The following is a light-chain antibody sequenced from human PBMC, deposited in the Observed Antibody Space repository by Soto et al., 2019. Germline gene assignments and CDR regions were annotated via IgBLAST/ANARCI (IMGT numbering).Light chain of an antibody. V-gene: IGLV1-44*01. J-gene: IGLJ3*02. CDR1: SSNIGSNT. Sequence: QSALTQPPSASGTPGQRVTISCSGSSSNIGSNTVNWYQQLPGAAPKLLIYSNYQRPSGVPDRFSGSKSGTSASLAISGLQSEDEGDYYCAAWDDSPDGPVFGGGTKLTVL. CDR3: AAWDDSPDGPV. CDR2: SNY.